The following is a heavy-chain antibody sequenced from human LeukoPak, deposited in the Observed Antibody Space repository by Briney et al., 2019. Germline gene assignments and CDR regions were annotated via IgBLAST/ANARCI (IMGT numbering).Heavy chain of an antibody. CDR3: ARDSGRYGYYMDL. CDR2: MSKSSSDI. CDR1: GFTFSRYG. J-gene: IGHJ6*04. Sequence: QPGGSLRLSCAASGFTFSRYGVNWVRQAPGKAREGVSDMSKSSSDIHYADSVTGRFTISRENAKNSVYLQMNSLRVEDTAVYFCARDSGRYGYYMDLWGKGPTVTVPS. D-gene: IGHD1-26*01. V-gene: IGHV3-48*01.